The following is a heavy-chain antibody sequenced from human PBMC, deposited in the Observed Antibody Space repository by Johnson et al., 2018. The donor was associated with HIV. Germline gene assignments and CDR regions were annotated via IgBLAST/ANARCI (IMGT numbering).Heavy chain of an antibody. CDR3: SKVCATVITPRCESFDI. Sequence: MLLVESGGGLVKPGGSLRLSCAASGFTFSNAWMSWVRQAPGKGLEWVGRIRSTTDGVTTDYAAHVHGRLTISRDDSKNTLYLQMNSLKTEDTAVYYCSKVCATVITPRCESFDIWGQGTMVTVSS. J-gene: IGHJ3*02. CDR1: GFTFSNAW. CDR2: IRSTTDGVTT. D-gene: IGHD4-23*01. V-gene: IGHV3-15*01.